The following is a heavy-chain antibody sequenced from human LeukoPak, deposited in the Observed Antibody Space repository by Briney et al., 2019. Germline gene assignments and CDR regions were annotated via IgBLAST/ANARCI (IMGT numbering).Heavy chain of an antibody. CDR2: ISAYNGNT. J-gene: IGHJ4*02. CDR3: ARDQWGSGSYLIDY. V-gene: IGHV1-18*01. D-gene: IGHD1-26*01. Sequence: ASVTVSCKASGYTFTSYGISWVRQAPGQGLEWMGWISAYNGNTNYAQKLQGRVTMTTDTSTSTAYMELRSLTSDDTAVYYCARDQWGSGSYLIDYWGQGTLVTVSS. CDR1: GYTFTSYG.